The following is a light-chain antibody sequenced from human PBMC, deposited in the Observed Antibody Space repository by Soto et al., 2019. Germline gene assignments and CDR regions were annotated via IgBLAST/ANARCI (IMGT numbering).Light chain of an antibody. V-gene: IGKV3-11*01. CDR3: QQRYNWLT. CDR2: GAS. J-gene: IGKJ4*01. Sequence: IVLTQSPATLSLSPGERATLSCRARQTVSTYLSWYQHKPGQAPRLLIYGASNRATGIPARFSGSGSGTDFTLTISSLEPEDSVVYYCQQRYNWLTFGGGTKVEIK. CDR1: QTVSTY.